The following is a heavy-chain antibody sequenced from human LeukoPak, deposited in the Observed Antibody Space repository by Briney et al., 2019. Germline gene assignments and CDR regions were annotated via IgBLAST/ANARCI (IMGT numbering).Heavy chain of an antibody. D-gene: IGHD3-16*01. CDR3: ARHLGGGIYFDY. CDR1: GASITGHY. V-gene: IGHV4-59*08. CDR2: IHYSGTT. J-gene: IGHJ4*02. Sequence: SETLSLTCTVSGASITGHYWSWIRQPPGKGLEWIGFIHYSGTTNYNPSLKSRVTISVDTSKNQFSLTLSSVTAADTAVYYCARHLGGGIYFDYWGQGTLVTVSS.